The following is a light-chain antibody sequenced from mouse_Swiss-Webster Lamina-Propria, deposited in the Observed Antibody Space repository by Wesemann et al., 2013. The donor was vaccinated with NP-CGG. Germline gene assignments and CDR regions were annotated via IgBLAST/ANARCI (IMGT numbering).Light chain of an antibody. J-gene: IGKJ5*01. Sequence: DIVMTQSQKFMSTSVGDRVSITCKASQDVSTAVAWYQQKPGQSPKLLIYSASYRYSGVPDRFTGSGSGTDFTLTISNVQSEDLAEYFCQQYSSYPLTFGAGTKLELK. CDR2: SAS. CDR3: QQYSSYPLT. V-gene: IGKV6-15*01. CDR1: QDVSTA.